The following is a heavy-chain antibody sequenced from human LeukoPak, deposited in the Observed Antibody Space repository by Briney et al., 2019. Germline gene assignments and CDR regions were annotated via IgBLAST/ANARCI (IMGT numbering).Heavy chain of an antibody. CDR2: INPSGGST. CDR1: GYTFTSYY. CDR3: ARLSSTYCSGGSCYSYYFDY. V-gene: IGHV1-46*01. J-gene: IGHJ4*02. Sequence: ASVKVSRKASGYTFTSYYMHWVRQAPGQGLEWMGIINPSGGSTSYAQKFQGRVTMTRDTSTSTVYMELSSLRSEDTAVYYCARLSSTYCSGGSCYSYYFDYWGQGTLVTVSS. D-gene: IGHD2-15*01.